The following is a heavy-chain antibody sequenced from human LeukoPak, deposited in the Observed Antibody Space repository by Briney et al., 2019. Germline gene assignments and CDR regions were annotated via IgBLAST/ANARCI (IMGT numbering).Heavy chain of an antibody. CDR2: IIPIFGTA. V-gene: IGHV1-69*13. CDR3: AGNVAPQGYCSSTSCSLSGRRAFDI. Sequence: SVKVSCKASGYTFTGYYMHWVRQAPGQGLEWMGGIIPIFGTANYAQKFQGRVTITADESTSTAYMELSSLRSEDTAVYYCAGNVAPQGYCSSTSCSLSGRRAFDIWGQGTMVTVSS. D-gene: IGHD2-2*01. CDR1: GYTFTGYY. J-gene: IGHJ3*02.